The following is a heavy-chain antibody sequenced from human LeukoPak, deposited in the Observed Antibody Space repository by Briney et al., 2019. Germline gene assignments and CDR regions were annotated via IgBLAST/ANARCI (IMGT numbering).Heavy chain of an antibody. CDR1: GGTFSSYA. CDR3: ARDEVGSHYFDY. V-gene: IGHV1-69*05. D-gene: IGHD1-26*01. J-gene: IGHJ4*02. Sequence: ASVKLSCKASGGTFSSYAISWVRQAPGQGLEWMGGIIPIFGTANYAQEFQGRVTMTRDTSTSTVYMELSSLRSEDTAVYYCARDEVGSHYFDYWGLGTLVTVSS. CDR2: IIPIFGTA.